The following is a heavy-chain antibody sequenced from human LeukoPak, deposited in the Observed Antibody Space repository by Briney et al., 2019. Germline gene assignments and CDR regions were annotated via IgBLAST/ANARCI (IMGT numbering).Heavy chain of an antibody. D-gene: IGHD6-13*01. CDR2: ISGSGGST. CDR3: AKVVAAADNAFDI. Sequence: PGGSLRLSCAASGFTFSSYAMSWVRQAPGNGLEWVSAISGSGGSTYYADSVKGRFTISRDNSKNTLYLQMNSLRAEDTAVYYCAKVVAAADNAFDIWGQGTMVTVSS. V-gene: IGHV3-23*01. J-gene: IGHJ3*02. CDR1: GFTFSSYA.